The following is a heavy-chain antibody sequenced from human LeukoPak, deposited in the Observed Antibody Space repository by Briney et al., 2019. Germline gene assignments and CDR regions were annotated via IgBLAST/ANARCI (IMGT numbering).Heavy chain of an antibody. Sequence: PSETLPLTCAVYGGSFSGYYWSWIRQPPGKGLEWIGEINHSGSTNYNPSLKSRVTISVDTSKNQFSLKLSSVTAADTAVYYCARHGSSWYYFDYWGQGTLVTVSS. D-gene: IGHD6-13*01. J-gene: IGHJ4*02. CDR3: ARHGSSWYYFDY. V-gene: IGHV4-34*01. CDR2: INHSGST. CDR1: GGSFSGYY.